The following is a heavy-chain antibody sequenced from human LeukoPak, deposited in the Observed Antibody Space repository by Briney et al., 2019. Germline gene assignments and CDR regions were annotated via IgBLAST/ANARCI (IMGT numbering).Heavy chain of an antibody. J-gene: IGHJ4*02. CDR2: ISAYNGNT. CDR3: ARGPFYLTAMVTQPLDY. Sequence: ASVKVSCKASGYTFTSYGISWVRQAPGQGLEWMGWISAYNGNTNYAQKLQGRVTMTTDTSTSTAYMELRSLRSDDTAAYYCARGPFYLTAMVTQPLDYWGQGTLVTVSS. CDR1: GYTFTSYG. V-gene: IGHV1-18*01. D-gene: IGHD5-18*01.